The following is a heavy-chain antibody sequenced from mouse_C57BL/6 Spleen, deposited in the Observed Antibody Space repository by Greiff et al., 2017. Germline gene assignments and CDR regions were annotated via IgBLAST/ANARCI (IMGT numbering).Heavy chain of an antibody. CDR2: INPNNGGT. D-gene: IGHD2-2*01. V-gene: IGHV1-26*01. CDR1: GYTFTDYY. J-gene: IGHJ2*01. CDR3: ARFNYGYDYFDY. Sequence: VQLQQSGPELVKPGASVKISCKASGYTFTDYYMNWVKQSHGKSLEWIGDINPNNGGTSYNQKFKGKATLTVDKSSSTAYMELRSLTSEDSAVYYCARFNYGYDYFDYWGQGTTLTVSS.